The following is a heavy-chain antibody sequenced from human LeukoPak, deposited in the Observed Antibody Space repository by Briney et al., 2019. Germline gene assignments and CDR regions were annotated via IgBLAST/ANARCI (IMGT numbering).Heavy chain of an antibody. CDR3: ARANLTHTYYFDY. CDR1: GGSFRGYY. J-gene: IGHJ4*02. CDR2: INHSGST. D-gene: IGHD4/OR15-4a*01. V-gene: IGHV4-34*01. Sequence: SETLSLTCALYGGSFRGYYWTWICDPPGNGLEWIAEINHSGSTNYNPSLKSRVTISVDTSKNQFSLKLSSVTAADTAVYYCARANLTHTYYFDYWGQGTLVTVSS.